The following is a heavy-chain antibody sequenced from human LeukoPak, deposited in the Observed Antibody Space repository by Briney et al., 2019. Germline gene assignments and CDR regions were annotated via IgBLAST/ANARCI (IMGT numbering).Heavy chain of an antibody. V-gene: IGHV3-53*01. CDR3: TTITFGGVIDQ. Sequence: PGGSLRLSCAASGFTVTNNDMGWVRQAPGKGLECVSVLNIAGNTYYADSVKGRFTISRDNSKNTLYLQMNTLRAEDTALYYCTTITFGGVIDQWGQGTLVTVSS. D-gene: IGHD3-16*01. CDR2: LNIAGNT. J-gene: IGHJ4*02. CDR1: GFTVTNND.